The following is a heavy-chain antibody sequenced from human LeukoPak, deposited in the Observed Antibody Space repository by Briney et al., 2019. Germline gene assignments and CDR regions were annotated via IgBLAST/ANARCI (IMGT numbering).Heavy chain of an antibody. J-gene: IGHJ3*02. CDR2: LFSGGNT. V-gene: IGHV3-66*01. CDR1: GFSVSNNY. Sequence: GGSLRLSCAASGFSVSNNYMSWVRQAPGKGLEWVSVLFSGGNTYYADSVKGRFTISRDSSKNTLYLQMNSLRAEDTAVYYCARDRKYGDHVYAFDIWGQGTMVTVSS. D-gene: IGHD4-17*01. CDR3: ARDRKYGDHVYAFDI.